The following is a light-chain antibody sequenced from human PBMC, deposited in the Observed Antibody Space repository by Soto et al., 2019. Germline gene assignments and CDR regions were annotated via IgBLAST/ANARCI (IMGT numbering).Light chain of an antibody. CDR3: QKYNNWWT. V-gene: IGKV3-15*01. J-gene: IGKJ1*01. CDR1: QSVSSN. Sequence: EVVMTQSPATLSVSPGERAILSCRASQSVSSNLAWFQQKPGQAPRLLIYDASTRATGIPARFSGSGSGSEFTLIISSLQYEDFAVYYCQKYNNWWTFGQGTKVEIK. CDR2: DAS.